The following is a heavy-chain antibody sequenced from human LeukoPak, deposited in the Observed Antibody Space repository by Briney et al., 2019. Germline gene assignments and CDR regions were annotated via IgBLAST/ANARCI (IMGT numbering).Heavy chain of an antibody. CDR2: ISYTGST. J-gene: IGHJ4*02. V-gene: IGHV4-59*08. CDR1: GDSITNNH. CDR3: ARHVFSDGSPFDS. D-gene: IGHD3-10*01. Sequence: PSETLSLTCTVSGDSITNNHWSWLRQPPGKGLEWIGHISYTGSTNYNPSLKTRLTMSLDTSKNHFSLPLTSVTAADTALYYCARHVFSDGSPFDSWGQGSLVTVSS.